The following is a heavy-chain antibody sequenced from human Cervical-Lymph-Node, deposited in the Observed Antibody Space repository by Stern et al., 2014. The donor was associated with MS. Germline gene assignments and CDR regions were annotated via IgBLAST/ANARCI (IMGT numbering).Heavy chain of an antibody. V-gene: IGHV1-46*01. J-gene: IGHJ4*02. D-gene: IGHD2-15*01. CDR1: GYTFTTYS. Sequence: QLVQSGAEVMKPGASVKISCKTSGYTFTTYSIHWVRQAPGHGLEWMGIIDPRGVGTTYAQKFRGRVSMTGDTSTSTVYLDLSSLTSDDTGVYFCATFPICTGGRCHDYWGQGTLVAVSS. CDR3: ATFPICTGGRCHDY. CDR2: IDPRGVGT.